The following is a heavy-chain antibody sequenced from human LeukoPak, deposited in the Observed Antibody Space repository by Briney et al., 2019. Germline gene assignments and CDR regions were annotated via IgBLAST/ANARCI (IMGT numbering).Heavy chain of an antibody. Sequence: PSETLSLTCTVSGGSISSYYWNWIRQPPGKGLQWIGYIYYSGTTNYSPSLKTRVTISVDTSKNQFSLKLSSVTAADTAVYYCARESTAGWFDGWGQGTLVTVS. CDR1: GGSISSYY. CDR3: ARESTAGWFDG. D-gene: IGHD4-17*01. J-gene: IGHJ5*02. V-gene: IGHV4-59*01. CDR2: IYYSGTT.